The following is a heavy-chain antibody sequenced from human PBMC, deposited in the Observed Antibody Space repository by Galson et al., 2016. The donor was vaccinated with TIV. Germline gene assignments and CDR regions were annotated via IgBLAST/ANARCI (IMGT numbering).Heavy chain of an antibody. D-gene: IGHD2-21*02. CDR2: IIPIFDTT. V-gene: IGHV1-69*01. J-gene: IGHJ6*02. CDR3: ALTYCGGDCYPPGGMDV. Sequence: ASGGTFSTYAISWVRQAPGQGLEWMGGIIPIFDTTNYAEKFQGRVTITADESTSTAYMELSSPRSEDTAIYYCALTYCGGDCYPPGGMDVWGQGTTVTVSS. CDR1: GGTFSTYA.